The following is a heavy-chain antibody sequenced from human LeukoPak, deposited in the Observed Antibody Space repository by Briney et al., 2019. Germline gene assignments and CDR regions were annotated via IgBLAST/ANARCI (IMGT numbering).Heavy chain of an antibody. V-gene: IGHV5-51*01. CDR3: ARAWNFDY. CDR1: GYSFTNYW. D-gene: IGHD1-1*01. J-gene: IGHJ4*02. Sequence: RGESLKISCKGSGYSFTNYWIAWVRQMPGRGLEWMVIINPGDSDTRYSPSFQGQVTISADKSISTAYLQWSSLKASDSAMYYCARAWNFDYWGQGTLVTVSS. CDR2: INPGDSDT.